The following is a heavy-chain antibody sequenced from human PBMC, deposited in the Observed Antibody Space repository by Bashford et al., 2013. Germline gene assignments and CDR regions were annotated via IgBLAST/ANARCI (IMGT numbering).Heavy chain of an antibody. Sequence: GESLKISCKGSGYSFTSYWIGWVRQMPGKGLEWMGIIYPGDSDTRYSPSFQGQVTISADKSISTAYLQWSSLKASDTAMYYCASTLNPSGGNRYYYYYYGMDVWGQGTTVTVSS. J-gene: IGHJ6*02. CDR3: ASTLNPSGGNRYYYYYYGMDV. V-gene: IGHV5-51*01. CDR2: IYPGDSDT. D-gene: IGHD1-14*01. CDR1: GYSFTSYW.